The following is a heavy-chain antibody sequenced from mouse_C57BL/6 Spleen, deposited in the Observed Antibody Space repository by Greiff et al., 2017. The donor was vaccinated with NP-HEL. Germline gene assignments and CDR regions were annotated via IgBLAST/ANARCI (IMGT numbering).Heavy chain of an antibody. J-gene: IGHJ3*01. D-gene: IGHD2-4*01. CDR1: GFSLSTFGMG. CDR2: IWWDDDK. CDR3: ARTYDYDVAAWFAY. V-gene: IGHV8-8*01. Sequence: QVTLEESGPGILQPSQTLSLTCSFSGFSLSTFGMGVGWIRQPSGKGLEWLAHIWWDDDKYYNPALKSRLTISKDTSKNQVFLKIANVDTADTATYYCARTYDYDVAAWFAYWGQGTLVTVSA.